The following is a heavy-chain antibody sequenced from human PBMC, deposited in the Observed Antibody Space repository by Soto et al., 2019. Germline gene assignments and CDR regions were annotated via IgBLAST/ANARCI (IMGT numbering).Heavy chain of an antibody. V-gene: IGHV4-30-2*01. D-gene: IGHD6-19*01. CDR3: ARGIEGWYQGRYYYGMDV. CDR1: GGSIGSGGYS. CDR2: IYHSGST. J-gene: IGHJ6*02. Sequence: SETLSLTCAVSGGSIGSGGYSWSWIRQPPGKGLEWIGYIYHSGSTYYNPSLKSRVTISVDTSKNQFSLKLSSVTAADTAVYYCARGIEGWYQGRYYYGMDVWGQGTTVTVSS.